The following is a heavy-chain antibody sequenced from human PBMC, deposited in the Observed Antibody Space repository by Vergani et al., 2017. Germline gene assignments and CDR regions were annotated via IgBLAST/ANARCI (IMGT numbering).Heavy chain of an antibody. J-gene: IGHJ6*04. CDR1: GFTFSSYG. Sequence: QVQLVESGGGVVQPGRSLRLSCAASGFTFSSYGMHWVRQAPGKGLKWVAVISYDGSNKYYADSVKGRFTISRDNSKNTLYLQMNSLRAEDTAVYYCARDRLLWFGDSFVWGKGTTVTVSS. D-gene: IGHD3-10*01. V-gene: IGHV3-30*03. CDR3: ARDRLLWFGDSFV. CDR2: ISYDGSNK.